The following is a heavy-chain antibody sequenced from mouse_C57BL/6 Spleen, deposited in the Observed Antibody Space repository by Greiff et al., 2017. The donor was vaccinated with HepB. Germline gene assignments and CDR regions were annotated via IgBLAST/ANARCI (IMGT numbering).Heavy chain of an antibody. J-gene: IGHJ1*03. D-gene: IGHD1-1*01. CDR2: IDPEDGET. Sequence: EVKLVESGAELVKPGASVKLSCTASGFNIKDYYMHWVKQRTEQGLEWIGRIDPEDGETKYAPKFQGKATITADTSSNTAYLQLSSLTSEDTAVYYCATLITTGYFDVWGTGTTVTVSS. CDR1: GFNIKDYY. V-gene: IGHV14-2*01. CDR3: ATLITTGYFDV.